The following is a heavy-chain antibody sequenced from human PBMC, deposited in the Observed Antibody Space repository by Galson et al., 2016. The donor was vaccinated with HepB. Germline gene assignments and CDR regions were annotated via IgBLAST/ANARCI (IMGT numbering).Heavy chain of an antibody. D-gene: IGHD2-15*01. J-gene: IGHJ4*02. V-gene: IGHV4-61*01. CDR2: IYYSGTT. CDR3: ARMDPALISGFDY. CDR1: GGSISSGNYY. Sequence: SGGSISSGNYYWSWVRQPPGKRLEWIGDIYYSGTTNYKPSLKSRVTISVDTSKNQFSLRLSSVTAADTAVYYCARMDPALISGFDYWGQGTLVTVSS.